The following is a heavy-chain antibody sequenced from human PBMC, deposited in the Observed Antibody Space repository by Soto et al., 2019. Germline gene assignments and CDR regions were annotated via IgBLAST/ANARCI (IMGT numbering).Heavy chain of an antibody. J-gene: IGHJ3*02. CDR1: GGSISSSSYY. Sequence: SETLPLTCTVFGGSISSSSYYWGWIRQPPGKGLEWIGSIYYSGSTYYNPFLKSRVTISVDTSKNQFSLMLSSVTAADTAVYYCASPLGEWELLLNAFDIWGQGTMVTVSS. CDR2: IYYSGST. CDR3: ASPLGEWELLLNAFDI. V-gene: IGHV4-39*01. D-gene: IGHD1-26*01.